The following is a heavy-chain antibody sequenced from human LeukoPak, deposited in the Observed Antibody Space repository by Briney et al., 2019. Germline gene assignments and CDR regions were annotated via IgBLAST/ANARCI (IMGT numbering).Heavy chain of an antibody. CDR1: GGSISSYY. D-gene: IGHD2-2*02. CDR2: IYYRGST. J-gene: IGHJ5*02. CDR3: ATADIVVVPAAIDWFDP. Sequence: SETLSLTCTVSGGSISSYYWSWIRQPPGKGLEGIGDIYYRGSTNYNPSLKRRGTISVDTSKNQSSLKLRSVTAAATAVYYCATADIVVVPAAIDWFDPWGQGTLVTVSS. V-gene: IGHV4-59*01.